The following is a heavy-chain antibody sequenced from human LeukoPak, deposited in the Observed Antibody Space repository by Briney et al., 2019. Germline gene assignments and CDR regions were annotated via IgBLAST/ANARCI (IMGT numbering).Heavy chain of an antibody. J-gene: IGHJ4*02. CDR3: ARNPAGIGDY. V-gene: IGHV3-48*02. Sequence: GGSLRLSCAASGFTFSTYNMNWVRQAPGKGLEWVSSISSGSRIIYYADSVKGRFTVSRDNAKNSLYLQMNSLRDEDTAVYYCARNPAGIGDYWGQGTLVTVS. D-gene: IGHD1-26*01. CDR1: GFTFSTYN. CDR2: ISSGSRII.